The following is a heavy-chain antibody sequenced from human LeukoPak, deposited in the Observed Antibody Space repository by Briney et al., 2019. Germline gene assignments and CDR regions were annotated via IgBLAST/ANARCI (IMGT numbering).Heavy chain of an antibody. J-gene: IGHJ5*02. CDR3: ARAPAGLDWFDP. CDR1: GFTFSDYY. Sequence: PGGSLRVSCAASGFTFSDYYMSWIRQAPGKGLEWVSYISRSSSYTNYADSVKGRFTISRDNAKNSLYLQMNSLRAEDTAVYYCARAPAGLDWFDPWGQGTLLTVSS. CDR2: ISRSSSYT. V-gene: IGHV3-11*06. D-gene: IGHD6-6*01.